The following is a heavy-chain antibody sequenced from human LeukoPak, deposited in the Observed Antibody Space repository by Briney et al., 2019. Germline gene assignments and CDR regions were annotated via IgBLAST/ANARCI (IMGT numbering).Heavy chain of an antibody. Sequence: SETLSLTCTVSGGSISSYYWSWIRQPPGKGLEWIGYIYYSGSTNYNPSLKSRVTISVDTSKNQFSLKLSSVTAADTAVYYCARDLKYCSSTSCSLDYWGQGTLVTVSS. CDR2: IYYSGST. D-gene: IGHD2-2*01. CDR1: GGSISSYY. CDR3: ARDLKYCSSTSCSLDY. J-gene: IGHJ4*02. V-gene: IGHV4-59*12.